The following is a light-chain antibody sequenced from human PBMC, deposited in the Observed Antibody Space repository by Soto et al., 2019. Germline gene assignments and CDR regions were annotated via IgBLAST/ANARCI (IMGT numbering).Light chain of an antibody. CDR3: LQDYNYPFT. Sequence: AIQRTQSPSSLSSSVGDRVTITCRASQDIRKDLAWYQQKPGKAPQILIYGASTLQTGVASRFSGSGSATDFTLTISSLKPEDSEAYYCLQDYNYPFTFGQGTKVDI. CDR1: QDIRKD. CDR2: GAS. J-gene: IGKJ2*01. V-gene: IGKV1-6*01.